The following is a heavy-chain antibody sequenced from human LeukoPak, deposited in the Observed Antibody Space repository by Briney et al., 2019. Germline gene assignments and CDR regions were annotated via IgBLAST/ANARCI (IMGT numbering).Heavy chain of an antibody. CDR2: IYYSGST. D-gene: IGHD6-6*01. V-gene: IGHV4-59*01. CDR1: GGSISSYY. Sequence: SETLSLTCTVFGGSISSYYWSWIRQPAGKGLEWIGYIYYSGSTNYNPSLRSRVTISVDTSKNQFSLKLTSVTAADTAVYYCARRGSSWDYFDYSGQGALVTVSS. CDR3: ARRGSSWDYFDY. J-gene: IGHJ4*02.